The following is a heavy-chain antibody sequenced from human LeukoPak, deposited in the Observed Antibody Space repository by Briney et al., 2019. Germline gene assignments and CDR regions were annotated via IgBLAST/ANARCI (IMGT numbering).Heavy chain of an antibody. CDR1: GYTFTGYY. J-gene: IGHJ6*02. CDR3: ARKRVPADIGDYYYYGMDV. CDR2: INPDSGGT. D-gene: IGHD2-2*01. V-gene: IGHV1-2*02. Sequence: ASVKVSCKASGYTFTGYYMHWVRQAPGQGLEWMGWINPDSGGTDYAQKFQGRVTITSDTSISIAYMEQSRLRSDDTAVYYCARKRVPADIGDYYYYGMDVWGQGTTVTVSS.